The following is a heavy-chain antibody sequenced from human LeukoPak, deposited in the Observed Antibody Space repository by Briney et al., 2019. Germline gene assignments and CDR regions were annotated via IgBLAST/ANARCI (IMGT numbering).Heavy chain of an antibody. J-gene: IGHJ4*02. CDR2: ISGSGGST. D-gene: IGHD3-3*01. CDR1: GFTFSSYA. CDR3: AKDGFWSGSYFDY. V-gene: IGHV3-23*01. Sequence: GGSLRLSCAASGFTFSSYAMSWVRQAPGKGLEWVSAISGSGGSTYYADSVKGRFTISRDNSKNTLCLQMNSLRAEDTAVYYCAKDGFWSGSYFDYWGQGTLVTVSS.